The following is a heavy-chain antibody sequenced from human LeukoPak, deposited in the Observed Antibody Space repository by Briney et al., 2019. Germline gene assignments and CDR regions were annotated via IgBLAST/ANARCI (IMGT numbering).Heavy chain of an antibody. J-gene: IGHJ4*02. V-gene: IGHV3-66*01. CDR2: ICSGGST. CDR1: GFTVSSNY. D-gene: IGHD4-11*01. CDR3: ARDDYLHTFDY. Sequence: GGSLRLSCAASGFTVSSNYMSWVRQAPGKGLEWVSVICSGGSTYYADSVKGRFTISRDNSKNTLYLQMNSLRAEDTAVYYCARDDYLHTFDYWGQGTLVTVSS.